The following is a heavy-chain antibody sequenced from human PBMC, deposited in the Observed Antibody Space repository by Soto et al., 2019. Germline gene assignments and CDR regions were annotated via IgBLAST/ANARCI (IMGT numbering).Heavy chain of an antibody. D-gene: IGHD3-3*01. CDR3: ARDFQPLITIFGVARGYYGMDV. V-gene: IGHV3-74*01. J-gene: IGHJ6*02. Sequence: GGSLRLSCAASGFTFSSYWMHWVRQAPGKGLVWVSRINSDGSSTSYADSVKGRFTISRDNSKNTLYLQMNSLRAEDAAVYYCARDFQPLITIFGVARGYYGMDVWGQGTTVTVSS. CDR1: GFTFSSYW. CDR2: INSDGSST.